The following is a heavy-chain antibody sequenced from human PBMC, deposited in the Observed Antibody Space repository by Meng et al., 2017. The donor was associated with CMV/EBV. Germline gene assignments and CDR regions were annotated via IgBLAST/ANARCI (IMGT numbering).Heavy chain of an antibody. D-gene: IGHD3-22*01. Sequence: SETLSLTCTVSGGSIYSSTFYWGWIRQPPGKGLEWIGSIYFGGNTYYNPSLKSRVTISIDTSKNQFSLKLSSVTAADTAVYYCARGRDYDSSGYYGYWGQGTLVTVSS. CDR2: IYFGGNT. CDR1: GGSIYSSTFY. V-gene: IGHV4-39*07. CDR3: ARGRDYDSSGYYGY. J-gene: IGHJ4*02.